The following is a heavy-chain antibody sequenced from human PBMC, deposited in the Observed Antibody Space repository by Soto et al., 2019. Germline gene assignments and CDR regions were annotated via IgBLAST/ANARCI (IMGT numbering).Heavy chain of an antibody. Sequence: TLCLTCAVSGGSVSGSYYYWAWLRQSPGKGPEWIGSVFHTGFTSYNPSLESRVSVSVDTSKSQFSLKLSAVTASDTAVYYCATSQKGYNWNYFDHWGQGALVTVSS. V-gene: IGHV4-39*01. D-gene: IGHD1-1*01. CDR2: VFHTGFT. CDR1: GGSVSGSYYY. CDR3: ATSQKGYNWNYFDH. J-gene: IGHJ4*02.